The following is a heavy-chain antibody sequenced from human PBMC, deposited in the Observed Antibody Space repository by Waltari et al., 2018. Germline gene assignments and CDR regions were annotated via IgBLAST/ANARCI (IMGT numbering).Heavy chain of an antibody. CDR2: IIPSLGIA. J-gene: IGHJ4*02. CDR1: GGTFSSYT. CDR3: ARAVNDYVWGSYRLYYFDY. D-gene: IGHD3-16*02. Sequence: QVQLVQSGAEVKKPGSSVKVSCKASGGTFSSYTISWVRQAPGQGLEWMGRIIPSLGIANYAQKFQGRVTITADKSTSTAYMELSSLRSEDTAVYYCARAVNDYVWGSYRLYYFDYWGQGTLVTVSS. V-gene: IGHV1-69*02.